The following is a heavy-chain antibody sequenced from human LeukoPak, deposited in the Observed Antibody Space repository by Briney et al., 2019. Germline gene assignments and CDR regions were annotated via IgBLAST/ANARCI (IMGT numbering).Heavy chain of an antibody. J-gene: IGHJ4*02. D-gene: IGHD3-10*01. Sequence: PSETLSLTCAVYGGSFSGYYWSWIRQPPGKGLEWIGEINHSGSTNYNPSLKSRVTISVDTSKNQFSLKLSSVTAADTAVYYCARKSLSIYYGSGSHYDYWGQGTLVTVSS. V-gene: IGHV4-34*01. CDR2: INHSGST. CDR3: ARKSLSIYYGSGSHYDY. CDR1: GGSFSGYY.